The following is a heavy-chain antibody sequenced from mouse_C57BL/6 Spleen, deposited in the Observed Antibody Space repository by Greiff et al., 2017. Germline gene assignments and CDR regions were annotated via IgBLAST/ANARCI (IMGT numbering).Heavy chain of an antibody. CDR2: IYPGSGNT. CDR1: GYSFTSYY. Sequence: QVHVKQSGPELVKPGASVKISCKASGYSFTSYYIHWVKQRPGQGLEWIGWIYPGSGNTKYNEKFKGKATLTADTSSSTAYMQLSSLTSEDSAVYYCARGFITTVVADYWGQGTTLTVSS. D-gene: IGHD1-1*01. J-gene: IGHJ2*01. V-gene: IGHV1-66*01. CDR3: ARGFITTVVADY.